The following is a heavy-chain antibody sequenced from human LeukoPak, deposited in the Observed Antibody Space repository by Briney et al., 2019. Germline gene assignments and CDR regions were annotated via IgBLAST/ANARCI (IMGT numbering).Heavy chain of an antibody. CDR2: ISSSGSTI. J-gene: IGHJ6*03. V-gene: IGHV3-11*01. CDR3: ARGRDYYYYYYMDV. CDR1: GFTFSDYH. Sequence: GGSLRLSCAASGFTFSDYHMSWIRQAPGKGLEWVSYISSSGSTIYYADSVKGRFTISRDNAKNSLYLQMNSLRAEDTAVYYCARGRDYYYYYYMDVWGKGTTVTVSS.